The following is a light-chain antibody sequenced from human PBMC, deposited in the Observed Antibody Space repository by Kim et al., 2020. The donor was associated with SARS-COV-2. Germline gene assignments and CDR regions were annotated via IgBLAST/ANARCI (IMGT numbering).Light chain of an antibody. CDR2: GEN. V-gene: IGLV3-19*01. J-gene: IGLJ2*01. Sequence: SSELTQDPAVSVALGQTVRITCQGDSLRSYYASWYQQKPGQAPVLVLYGENKRPSGIPDRFSGFSSGNTAALTITGAQAEDEADYSCSSRDTSGNRVLFGGGTQLTVL. CDR1: SLRSYY. CDR3: SSRDTSGNRVL.